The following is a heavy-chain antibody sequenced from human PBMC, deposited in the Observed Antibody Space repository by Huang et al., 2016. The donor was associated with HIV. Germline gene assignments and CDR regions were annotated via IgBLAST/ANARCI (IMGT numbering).Heavy chain of an antibody. Sequence: EVKLVESGGGLAQPGGSLRLSCAVSGFTFSTNWMHWVRQPPGKGLLWLSRNNDDVRDTLYADSLKGRFTISRDNAKNRLYLQMNSLRVEDTDMYYCVRERPAGRTIVFDDWDQGTPVTVSS. CDR3: VRERPAGRTIVFDD. J-gene: IGHJ4*02. CDR2: NNDDVRDT. D-gene: IGHD1-26*01. CDR1: GFTFSTNW. V-gene: IGHV3-74*01.